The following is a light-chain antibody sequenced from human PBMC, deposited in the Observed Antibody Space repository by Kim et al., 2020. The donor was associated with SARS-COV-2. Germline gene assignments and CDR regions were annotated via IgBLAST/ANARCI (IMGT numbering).Light chain of an antibody. J-gene: IGKJ2*01. CDR2: AAS. CDR1: QSVSSSY. V-gene: IGKV3-20*01. Sequence: EIALTQSPGTLSLSPGERATLSCRASQSVSSSYLAWYQQRPGQAPRLLIYAASSRATGIPDRFSGSGSGTDFTLTINRLEPEDFAVYYCLHYASSPFTFGQGTKLEI. CDR3: LHYASSPFT.